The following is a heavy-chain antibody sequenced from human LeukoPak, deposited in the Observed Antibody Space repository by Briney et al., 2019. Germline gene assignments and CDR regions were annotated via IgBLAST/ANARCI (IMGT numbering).Heavy chain of an antibody. CDR1: GGSISSGSYY. CDR2: IYTSGST. J-gene: IGHJ5*02. Sequence: RASETLSLTCTVSGGSISSGSYYWSWIRQPAGKGLEWIGRIYTSGSTNYNPSLKSRVTISVDTSKNQFSLKLSSVTAADTAVYYCARVTVTAIPVRFDPWGQGTLVTVSS. CDR3: ARVTVTAIPVRFDP. V-gene: IGHV4-61*02. D-gene: IGHD2-21*02.